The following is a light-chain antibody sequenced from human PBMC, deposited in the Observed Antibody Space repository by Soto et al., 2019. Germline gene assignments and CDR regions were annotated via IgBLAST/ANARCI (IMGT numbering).Light chain of an antibody. CDR1: HSVSSSY. CDR3: QQSGSSPPT. J-gene: IGKJ1*01. V-gene: IGKV3-20*01. CDR2: SAS. Sequence: ELVLTQSPGTLSLSPGERATLSCRVVHSVSSSYLAWYQQKPGQAPRLLIYSASNRATGIPDRFSGSGSGTDFTLTISRLEPEDFAVYYCQQSGSSPPTFGQGTKVDIK.